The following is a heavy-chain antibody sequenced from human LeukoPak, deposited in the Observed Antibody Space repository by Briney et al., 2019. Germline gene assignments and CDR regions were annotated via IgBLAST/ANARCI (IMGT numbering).Heavy chain of an antibody. CDR1: GFTFNSYA. CDR3: ARAYSYGDFDY. CDR2: IYSGGTT. V-gene: IGHV3-53*01. Sequence: GGSLRLSCAASGFTFNSYAMSWVRQAPGKGLEWVSVIYSGGTTKYADSVKGRFTISRDTSKNTLSLQMNSLRAEDTAVYYCARAYSYGDFDYWGQGTLVTVSS. J-gene: IGHJ4*02. D-gene: IGHD5-18*01.